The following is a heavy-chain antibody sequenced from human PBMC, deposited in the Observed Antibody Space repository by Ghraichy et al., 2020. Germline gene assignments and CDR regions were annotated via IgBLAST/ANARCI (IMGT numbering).Heavy chain of an antibody. CDR3: ARAARYYDFWSGYYDAFDI. CDR2: ISSSSSYI. D-gene: IGHD3-3*01. J-gene: IGHJ3*02. Sequence: GGSLRLSCAASGFTFSSHSMNWVRQAPGKGLEWVSSISSSSSYIYYADSVKGRFTISRDNAKNSLYLQMNSLRAEDTAVYYCARAARYYDFWSGYYDAFDIWGQGTMVTVSS. V-gene: IGHV3-21*01. CDR1: GFTFSSHS.